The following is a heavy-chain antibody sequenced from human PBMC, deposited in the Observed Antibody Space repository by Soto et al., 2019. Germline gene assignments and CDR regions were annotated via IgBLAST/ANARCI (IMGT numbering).Heavy chain of an antibody. CDR2: ISYSGST. CDR3: ARDGGGYCSSTSCYIGYYGMDV. V-gene: IGHV4-61*01. D-gene: IGHD2-2*02. Sequence: QVQLQESGPGLVKPSETLSLTCTVSGGSVSSGSYYWTWIRQPPGKGLEWIGYISYSGSTYYNPALKSRVTISEDTSKNQFSLKLSFVIAADTAVYYCARDGGGYCSSTSCYIGYYGMDVWGQGTTVTVSS. J-gene: IGHJ6*02. CDR1: GGSVSSGSYY.